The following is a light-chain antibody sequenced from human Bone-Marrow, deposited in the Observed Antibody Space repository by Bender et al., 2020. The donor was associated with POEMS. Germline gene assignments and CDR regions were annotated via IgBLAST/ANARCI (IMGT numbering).Light chain of an antibody. Sequence: QSALTQPASVSGSPGQSITISCTATSSDFGSYHLVSWYQQHPGKAPKLIIYEATKRPSGVSNRFSASKSGNTASLTISGLQAGDEADYYCQSYDSSLSAMVFGGGTKLTVL. CDR2: EAT. V-gene: IGLV2-14*02. J-gene: IGLJ2*01. CDR1: SSDFGSYHL. CDR3: QSYDSSLSAMV.